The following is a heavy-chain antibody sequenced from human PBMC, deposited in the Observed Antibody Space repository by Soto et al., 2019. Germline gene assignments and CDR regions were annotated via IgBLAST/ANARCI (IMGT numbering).Heavy chain of an antibody. D-gene: IGHD3-16*01. J-gene: IGHJ4*02. CDR3: AKVDYDYVWGSLGY. V-gene: IGHV3-23*01. CDR1: GFTFSSYA. Sequence: PGGSMRLSCAVSGFTFSSYAVSWARQAQEKGLEWVPGISGSGGSTYYAESVKGRFTISRDNSKNTLYLQMNSLRAEDTAVYYCAKVDYDYVWGSLGYWGLGTLVTVSS. CDR2: ISGSGGST.